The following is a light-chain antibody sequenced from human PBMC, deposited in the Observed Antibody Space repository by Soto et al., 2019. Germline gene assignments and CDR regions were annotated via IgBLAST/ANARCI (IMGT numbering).Light chain of an antibody. CDR2: ENN. Sequence: QSVLTQPPSVSAAPGQKVTISCSGSSSNIGNNYVSWYQQLPGTAPKLLIYENNKRPSGVPDRFSGSKSGNTASLTISGLQAEDEADYYCCSYAGSYTMFGGGTKLTVL. CDR3: CSYAGSYTM. J-gene: IGLJ3*02. V-gene: IGLV1-51*01. CDR1: SSNIGNNY.